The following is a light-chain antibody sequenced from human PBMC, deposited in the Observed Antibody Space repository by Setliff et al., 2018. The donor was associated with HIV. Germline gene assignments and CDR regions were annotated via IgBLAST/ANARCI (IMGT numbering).Light chain of an antibody. CDR2: DVS. Sequence: QSVLTQPASVSGSPGQSITISCTVINSDVGGYNYVSWYQQHPGKAPKLMISDVSYRPSGVSNRFSGSKSGTTASLTISGLQAEDEADYYCCSYATSRSLVFGGGTQLTVL. V-gene: IGLV2-14*03. J-gene: IGLJ3*02. CDR1: NSDVGGYNY. CDR3: CSYATSRSLV.